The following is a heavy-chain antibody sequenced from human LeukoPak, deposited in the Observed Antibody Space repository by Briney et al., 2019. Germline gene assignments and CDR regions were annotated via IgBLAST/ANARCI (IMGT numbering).Heavy chain of an antibody. D-gene: IGHD2-21*02. CDR2: NPNSGGT. J-gene: IGHJ3*02. CDR3: ARDLRWGPRAPNAFDI. Sequence: NPNSGGTNYAQKFQGRVTMTSDTSISTAYMELSRLRSDDTAVYYCARDLRWGPRAPNAFDIWGQGTMVTVSS. V-gene: IGHV1-2*02.